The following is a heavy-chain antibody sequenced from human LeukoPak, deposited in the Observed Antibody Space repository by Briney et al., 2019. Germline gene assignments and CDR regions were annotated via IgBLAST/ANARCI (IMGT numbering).Heavy chain of an antibody. J-gene: IGHJ3*01. CDR3: ARDTSSPT. Sequence: PGGSLRLSCAASGFTFSSYGMHWVRQAPGKGLEWVASIWYDGSNKYYADSVKGRFTISRGNSKNTLYLQMNSLRAEDTAVYYCARDTSSPTWGQGAMVTVSS. V-gene: IGHV3-33*01. CDR1: GFTFSSYG. D-gene: IGHD6-13*01. CDR2: IWYDGSNK.